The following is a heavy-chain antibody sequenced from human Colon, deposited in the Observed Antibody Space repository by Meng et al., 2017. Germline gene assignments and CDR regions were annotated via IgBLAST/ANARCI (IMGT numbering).Heavy chain of an antibody. CDR3: ARELVAAVSGPFDL. D-gene: IGHD6-13*01. V-gene: IGHV3-21*06. J-gene: IGHJ3*01. Sequence: GESLKISCAASGFPFSSHSMNWVRQAPGKGLEWVASITGGSTHKYYADSVRGRFTISRDNANNTLYLQMSSMTAEDTALYYCARELVAAVSGPFDLWGQGTMVTVSS. CDR2: ITGGSTHK. CDR1: GFPFSSHS.